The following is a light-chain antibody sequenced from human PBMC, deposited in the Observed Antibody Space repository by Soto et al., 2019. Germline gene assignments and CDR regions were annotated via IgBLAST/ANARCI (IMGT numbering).Light chain of an antibody. J-gene: IGLJ2*01. Sequence: QSALTQPASVSGSPGQSITISCTGTSSDVGGYNSVSWYQHHPGKAPKLMIYDVSNRPSGVSNRFSGSKSGNTASLTISGLQAEDEADYYCSSYTSSSTVVFGGGTKLTV. V-gene: IGLV2-14*01. CDR3: SSYTSSSTVV. CDR1: SSDVGGYNS. CDR2: DVS.